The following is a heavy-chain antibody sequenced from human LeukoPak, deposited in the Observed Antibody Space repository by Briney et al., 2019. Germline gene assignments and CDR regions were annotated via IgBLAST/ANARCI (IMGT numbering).Heavy chain of an antibody. D-gene: IGHD3-22*01. V-gene: IGHV3-7*01. J-gene: IGHJ4*02. CDR1: GFTFSSYW. CDR3: ARSGWEYYYDSSGSLDY. CDR2: IKQDGSER. Sequence: PGGSLRLSCAASGFTFSSYWMSWVRQAPGKGLEWVANIKQDGSERYYVDSVKGRFTISRDNAKNSLYLQMNSLRAEDTAVYYCARSGWEYYYDSSGSLDYWGQGTLVTVSS.